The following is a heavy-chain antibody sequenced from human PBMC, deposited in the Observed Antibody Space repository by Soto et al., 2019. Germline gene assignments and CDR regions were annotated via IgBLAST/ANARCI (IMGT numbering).Heavy chain of an antibody. CDR3: ARGRYYDSSGYYRNWFDP. CDR2: IYHSGST. V-gene: IGHV4-4*02. J-gene: IGHJ5*02. Sequence: SETLSLTCAVSGGSISSSNWWSWVRQPPGKGLEWIGEIYHSGSTNYNPSLKSRVTISVDKSKNQFSLKLSSVTAADTAVYYCARGRYYDSSGYYRNWFDPWGQGTLVTVSS. D-gene: IGHD3-22*01. CDR1: GGSISSSNW.